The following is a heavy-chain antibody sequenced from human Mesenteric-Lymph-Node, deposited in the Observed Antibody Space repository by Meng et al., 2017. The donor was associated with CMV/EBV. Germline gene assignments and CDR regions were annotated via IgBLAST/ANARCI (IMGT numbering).Heavy chain of an antibody. V-gene: IGHV4-34*01. D-gene: IGHD3-10*01. CDR2: INHSGST. CDR3: ARGNYMVRGFSSTTFDY. CDR1: GGSFSGYY. Sequence: VKLQQWGAGLWKPSETLSLTFAVYGGSFSGYYWSWIRQPPGKGLEWIGEINHSGSTNYNPSLKSRVTISVDTSKNQFSLKLSSVTAADTAVYYCARGNYMVRGFSSTTFDYWGQGTLVTVSS. J-gene: IGHJ4*02.